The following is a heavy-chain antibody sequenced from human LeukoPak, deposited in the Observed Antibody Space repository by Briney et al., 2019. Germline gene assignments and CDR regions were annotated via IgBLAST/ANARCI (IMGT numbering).Heavy chain of an antibody. J-gene: IGHJ4*02. V-gene: IGHV4-59*13. Sequence: SETLSLTCTVAGGSISSYYWNWIRQPPGRGLEWIGYIYYSGSTKYNPSLKSRVTISVDTSKNQFSLKLSSVTAGDTAVYYCARGGYYFDYWGQGSLVTVSS. CDR1: GGSISSYY. D-gene: IGHD3-10*01. CDR3: ARGGYYFDY. CDR2: IYYSGST.